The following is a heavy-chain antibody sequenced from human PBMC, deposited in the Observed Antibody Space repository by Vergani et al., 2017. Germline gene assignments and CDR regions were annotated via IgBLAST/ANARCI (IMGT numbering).Heavy chain of an antibody. CDR3: AGEGSSEQCLVPGSVYFDY. J-gene: IGHJ4*02. CDR2: IIPIFGTA. Sequence: QVQLVQSGAEVKKPGSSVKVSCKASGGTFSSYAISWVRQAPGQGLEWMGRIIPIFGTANYAQKFQGRVTITADESTSTAYMELSSLRSEDTAVYYCAGEGSSEQCLVPGSVYFDYWGQGTLVTVSS. V-gene: IGHV1-69*15. D-gene: IGHD6-19*01. CDR1: GGTFSSYA.